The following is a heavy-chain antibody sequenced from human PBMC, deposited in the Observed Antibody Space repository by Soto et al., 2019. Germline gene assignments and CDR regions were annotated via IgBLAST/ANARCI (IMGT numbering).Heavy chain of an antibody. J-gene: IGHJ6*02. CDR1: GFTFSNSG. D-gene: IGHD1-26*01. Sequence: GGSLRLSCAASGFTFSNSGMHWVRQAPGKGLEWVAIIWHDGNNKYYADSVRGRFIISRDNSKNRLYLQMNSLRAEDTAVYYCASDLVGASDSYGLDVWGQGTPVTVSS. CDR3: ASDLVGASDSYGLDV. CDR2: IWHDGNNK. V-gene: IGHV3-33*01.